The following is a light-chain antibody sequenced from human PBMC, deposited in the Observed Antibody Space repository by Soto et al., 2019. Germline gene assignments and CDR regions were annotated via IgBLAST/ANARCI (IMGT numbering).Light chain of an antibody. J-gene: IGLJ1*01. V-gene: IGLV2-14*01. CDR2: EVS. CDR1: SSDVGGYNS. Sequence: QSALTQPASVSGSPGQSITISCTGTSSDVGGYNSVSWYQQHPGKAPKLMIYEVSNRPSGVSNRFSGSKPGNTASLTISGLQAEDEADYYCSSYTTSSTLLYVFGTGTKLTVL. CDR3: SSYTTSSTLLYV.